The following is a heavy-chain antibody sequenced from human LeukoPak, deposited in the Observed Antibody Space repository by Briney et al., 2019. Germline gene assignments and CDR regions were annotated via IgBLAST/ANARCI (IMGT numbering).Heavy chain of an antibody. D-gene: IGHD6-19*01. J-gene: IGHJ4*02. CDR2: ISYNDETI. CDR1: GFTLSSYE. Sequence: PGGSLRLSCAVSGFTLSSYELNWVRQAPGKGLEWVSYISYNDETIYYADSVRGRFTISRDNAKNSLYLQMTSLRAEDTAVYYCARYKGAGKYYFDYWGQGTLVTVSS. V-gene: IGHV3-48*03. CDR3: ARYKGAGKYYFDY.